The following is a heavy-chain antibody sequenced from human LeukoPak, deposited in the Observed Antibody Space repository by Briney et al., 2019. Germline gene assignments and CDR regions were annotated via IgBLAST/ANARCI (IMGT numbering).Heavy chain of an antibody. CDR2: ISAYNGNT. J-gene: IGHJ4*02. Sequence: ASVKVSCKASGYTFTSYGISWVRQAPGQGLEWMGWISAYNGNTNYAQKLQGRVTMTTDTSTSTAYMELRSLRSDDTAVYYCARDLRADYRQSYYFDYWGQGTLVTVSS. D-gene: IGHD4-11*01. CDR3: ARDLRADYRQSYYFDY. CDR1: GYTFTSYG. V-gene: IGHV1-18*01.